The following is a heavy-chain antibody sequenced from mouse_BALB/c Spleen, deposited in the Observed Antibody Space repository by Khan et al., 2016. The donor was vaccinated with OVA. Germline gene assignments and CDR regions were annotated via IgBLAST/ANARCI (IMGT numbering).Heavy chain of an antibody. V-gene: IGHV1-18*01. J-gene: IGHJ3*01. Sequence: VQLQQSGPELVKPGASVKIPCKASGYTFTDYNMDWVKQSHGKSLEWIGDINPNNGGTIYNQKFKGKATLTVDKSSNPAYMELRSLASEDTAVYYCARLGYGSFGYWGQGTLVTVSA. CDR3: ARLGYGSFGY. CDR2: INPNNGGT. D-gene: IGHD1-1*01. CDR1: GYTFTDYN.